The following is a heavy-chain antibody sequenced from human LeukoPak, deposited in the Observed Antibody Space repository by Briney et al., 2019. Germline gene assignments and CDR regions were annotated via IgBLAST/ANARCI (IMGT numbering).Heavy chain of an antibody. CDR2: IDYSGYT. V-gene: IGHV4-59*08. CDR3: TTCAPNRYWFAS. D-gene: IGHD2-2*01. CDR1: EGSISHDY. Sequence: SETLSLTCNISEGSISHDYWVWVRQPPGKGLEWIAYIDYSGYTDYNPSVKSRVTMSIDTSKGQFTLHLRSVSAADTAIYYCTTCAPNRYWFASWGQGIQVTVSS. J-gene: IGHJ5*01.